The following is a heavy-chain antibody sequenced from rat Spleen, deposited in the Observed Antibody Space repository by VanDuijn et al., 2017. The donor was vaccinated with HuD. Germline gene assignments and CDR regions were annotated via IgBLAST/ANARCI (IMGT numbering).Heavy chain of an antibody. D-gene: IGHD1-12*02. CDR1: GFTFSDYH. J-gene: IGHJ4*01. Sequence: EVQVVESGGGSVQPGRSLKLSCAASGFTFSDYHMAWVRQAPKKGLEWVASISYEGSRTYYGDSVKGRFTITRDDAKSTLYLQMDSLRSGDTATYYCSRHRLYYLDGNYSHARVMDAWGKGVSVTVSS. CDR2: ISYEGSRT. CDR3: SRHRLYYLDGNYSHARVMDA. V-gene: IGHV5-22*01.